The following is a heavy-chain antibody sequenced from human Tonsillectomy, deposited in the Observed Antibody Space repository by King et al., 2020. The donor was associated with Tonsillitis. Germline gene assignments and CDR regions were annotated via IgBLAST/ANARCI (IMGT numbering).Heavy chain of an antibody. CDR2: IYHSGST. Sequence: QLQESGPGLVKPSETLSLTCAVSGYSISNGYYWGGIRQPPGKGLEWIGSIYHSGSTYYNPSLKSRVTISVDTSKNQFFLKLSSVTAADTAVYYCARNVFLWFGEEFWGQGTLVTVSS. CDR3: ARNVFLWFGEEF. D-gene: IGHD3-10*01. J-gene: IGHJ4*02. V-gene: IGHV4-38-2*01. CDR1: GYSISNGYY.